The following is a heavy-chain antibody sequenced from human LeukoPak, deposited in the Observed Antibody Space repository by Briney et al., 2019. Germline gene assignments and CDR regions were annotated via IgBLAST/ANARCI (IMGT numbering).Heavy chain of an antibody. CDR2: ISAYNGNT. D-gene: IGHD3-22*01. CDR3: ARDPGYYDSSGYYYQNAFDI. Sequence: GASVKVSCTASGYTFTSYGISWVRQAPGQGLEWMGWISAYNGNTNYAQKLQGRVTMTTDTSTSTAYMELRSLRSDDTAVYYCARDPGYYDSSGYYYQNAFDIWGQGTMVTVSS. J-gene: IGHJ3*02. V-gene: IGHV1-18*01. CDR1: GYTFTSYG.